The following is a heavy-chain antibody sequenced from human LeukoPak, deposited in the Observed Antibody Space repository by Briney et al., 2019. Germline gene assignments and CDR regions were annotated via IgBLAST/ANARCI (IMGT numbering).Heavy chain of an antibody. D-gene: IGHD3-10*02. J-gene: IGHJ4*02. Sequence: GASVKVSCKASGYTFTSYDINWVRQATGQGLEWMGWMNPNSGNTGYAQKFQGRVTMTRNTSISTAYMELSSLRSEDTAVYYCARGVLMKTELDYWGQGTLVTVSS. CDR1: GYTFTSYD. V-gene: IGHV1-8*01. CDR3: ARGVLMKTELDY. CDR2: MNPNSGNT.